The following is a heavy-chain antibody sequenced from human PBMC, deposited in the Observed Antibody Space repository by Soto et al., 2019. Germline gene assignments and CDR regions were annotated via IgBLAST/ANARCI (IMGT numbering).Heavy chain of an antibody. CDR2: IKPSGGST. CDR3: ARSVTADY. D-gene: IGHD4-4*01. CDR1: GYTITSDY. V-gene: IGHV1-46*03. J-gene: IGHJ4*02. Sequence: QVQLVQSGAEVKKPGASVKVSCKASGYTITSDYMNWLRQAPGQGLEWMGIIKPSGGSTSYAQKFQGRVTMTGDTSTSTVYMELSSLRSDDTAVYYCARSVTADYWGQGTLVTVSS.